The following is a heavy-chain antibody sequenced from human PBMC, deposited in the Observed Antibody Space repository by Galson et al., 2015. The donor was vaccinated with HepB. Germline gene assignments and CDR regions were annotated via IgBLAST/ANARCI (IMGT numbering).Heavy chain of an antibody. CDR1: GYTFTSYG. D-gene: IGHD3-3*01. J-gene: IGHJ4*02. V-gene: IGHV1-18*01. CDR3: ARDQVSQDIRFLEWLFDY. CDR2: ISAYNGNT. Sequence: SVKVSCKASGYTFTSYGISWVRQAPGQGLEWMGWISAYNGNTNYAQKLQGRVTMTTDTSTSTAYMELRSLRSDDTAVYYCARDQVSQDIRFLEWLFDYWGQGTLVTVSS.